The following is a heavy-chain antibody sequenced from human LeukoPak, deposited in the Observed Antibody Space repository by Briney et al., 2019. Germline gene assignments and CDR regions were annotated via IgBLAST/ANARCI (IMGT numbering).Heavy chain of an antibody. CDR3: ARRAYDWVPYFDY. CDR1: NGSISGYY. CDR2: IYYSGST. V-gene: IGHV4-59*01. J-gene: IGHJ4*02. Sequence: SETLSLTCTVSNGSISGYYWNWIRQTPGKGLEWIADIYYSGSTNYNPSLKSQVTISVDRPKNQVSLRLRSVTAADTAVYYCARRAYDWVPYFDYWGQGVLVTVSS. D-gene: IGHD3-16*01.